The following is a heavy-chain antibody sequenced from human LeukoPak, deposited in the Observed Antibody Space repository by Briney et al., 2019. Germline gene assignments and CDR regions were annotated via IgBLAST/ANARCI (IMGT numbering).Heavy chain of an antibody. CDR1: GGSFSGYY. V-gene: IGHV4-34*01. CDR2: INHSGST. CDR3: ARGYCTNAVCSLGPTQA. D-gene: IGHD2-8*01. J-gene: IGHJ4*02. Sequence: KTSETLSLTCAVYGGSFSGYYWSWIRQPPGKGLEWLGEINHSGSTNYNPSLKSRITISVDTSKNQFSLKLSSVTAADTAVYYCARGYCTNAVCSLGPTQAWGQGTLVTVSS.